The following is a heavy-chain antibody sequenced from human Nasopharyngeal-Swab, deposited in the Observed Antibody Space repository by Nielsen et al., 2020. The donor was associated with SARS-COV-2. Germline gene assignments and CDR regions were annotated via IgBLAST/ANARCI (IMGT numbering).Heavy chain of an antibody. J-gene: IGHJ6*02. CDR1: GFTFSSYS. V-gene: IGHV3-48*02. CDR2: ISSSSSTI. D-gene: IGHD5-18*01. CDR3: ARGETAMAKYYYYGMDV. Sequence: GGSLRLSCAASGFTFSSYSMNWVRQAPGKGLEWASYISSSSSTIYYADSVKGRFTISRDNAKNSLYLQMNSLRDEDTAVYYCARGETAMAKYYYYGMDVWGQGTTVTVSS.